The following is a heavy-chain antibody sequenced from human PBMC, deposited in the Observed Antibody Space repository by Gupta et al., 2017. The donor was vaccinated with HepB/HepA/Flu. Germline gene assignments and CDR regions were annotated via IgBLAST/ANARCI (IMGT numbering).Heavy chain of an antibody. CDR3: ARLSRYCTNGVCYDAFDI. Sequence: EGTHYNPSLKSRVTISVDTSKNQFSLNLGSVTAADTATYYCARLSRYCTNGVCYDAFDIWGQGTMVTVSS. CDR2: EGT. V-gene: IGHV4-39*01. J-gene: IGHJ3*02. D-gene: IGHD2-8*01.